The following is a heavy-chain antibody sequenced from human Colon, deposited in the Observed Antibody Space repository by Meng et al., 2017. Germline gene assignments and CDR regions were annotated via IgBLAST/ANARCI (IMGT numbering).Heavy chain of an antibody. J-gene: IGHJ4*02. D-gene: IGHD3-16*01. CDR3: ARALGYSPF. CDR1: AFTFGSYW. CDR2: IDSDGRDP. Sequence: GGSLRLSCAASAFTFGSYWMDWVRQAPGKGLVWVSRIDSDGRDPSYADSVKGRVTISRDNAKNTLFLQMNSLRAEDTAVYYCARALGYSPFWGQGTLVTVSS. V-gene: IGHV3-74*01.